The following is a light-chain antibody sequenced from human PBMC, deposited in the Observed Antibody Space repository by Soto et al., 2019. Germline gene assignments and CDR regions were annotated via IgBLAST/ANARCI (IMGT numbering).Light chain of an antibody. J-gene: IGKJ5*01. CDR2: GAS. CDR3: QQYNNWPLSIT. CDR1: QSVSSN. Sequence: EIGMTQSPATPFVSPGEKAPLSCRARQSVSSNLAWYQQKPGQAPRLLIYGASTRATGIPARFSGSGSGTEFTLTISSLQSEDFAVYYCQQYNNWPLSITFGQGTRLEIK. V-gene: IGKV3-15*01.